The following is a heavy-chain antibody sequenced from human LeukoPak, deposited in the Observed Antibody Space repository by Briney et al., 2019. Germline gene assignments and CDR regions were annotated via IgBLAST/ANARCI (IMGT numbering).Heavy chain of an antibody. J-gene: IGHJ4*02. Sequence: GASVKVSCKAAGYTFTGYYMHWVRQAPGQGLEWMGWINPNSGGTNYAQKFQGRVTMTRDTSISTAYMELSRLRYDDTAVYYCAGDRARYSYFDYWGQGTLVTVSS. CDR2: INPNSGGT. D-gene: IGHD5-18*01. V-gene: IGHV1-2*02. CDR1: GYTFTGYY. CDR3: AGDRARYSYFDY.